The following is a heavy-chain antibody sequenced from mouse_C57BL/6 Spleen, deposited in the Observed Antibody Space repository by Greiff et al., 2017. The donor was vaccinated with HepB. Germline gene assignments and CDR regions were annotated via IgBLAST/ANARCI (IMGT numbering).Heavy chain of an antibody. CDR1: GFTFSSHA. Sequence: EVQGVESGAGLVKPGGSLKLSCAASGFTFSSHAMSWVRQTPEKRLEWVAYISSGGDYIYYADTVKGRFTISRDKAKNTLYLLMSSLKSEDTAMYYCTRGNFAYWGQGTLVTVAA. V-gene: IGHV5-9-1*02. J-gene: IGHJ3*01. CDR3: TRGNFAY. CDR2: ISSGGDYI. D-gene: IGHD2-1*01.